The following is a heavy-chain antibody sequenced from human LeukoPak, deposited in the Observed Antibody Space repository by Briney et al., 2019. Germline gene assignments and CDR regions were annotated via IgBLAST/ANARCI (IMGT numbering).Heavy chain of an antibody. CDR1: GGTFSSYA. J-gene: IGHJ6*02. V-gene: IGHV1-69*13. CDR2: IIPIFGTA. Sequence: GASVTVSFKASGGTFSSYAISWVRQAPGQGLEWMGGIIPIFGTANYAQKFQGRVTITADESTSTAYMELSSLRSEDTAVYYCARVTIFGVVTTTYYYYYGMDVWGQGTTVTVSS. D-gene: IGHD3-3*01. CDR3: ARVTIFGVVTTTYYYYYGMDV.